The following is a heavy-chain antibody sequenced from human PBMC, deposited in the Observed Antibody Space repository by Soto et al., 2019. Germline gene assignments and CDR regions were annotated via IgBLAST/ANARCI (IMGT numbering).Heavy chain of an antibody. D-gene: IGHD7-27*01. CDR1: GFTFSSYE. J-gene: IGHJ5*02. CDR2: ISSSGSTI. CDR3: ASSNWGTYNWFDP. Sequence: GGSLRLSCAASGFTFSSYEMNWFRQAPGKGLEWVSYISSSGSTIYYADSVKGRFTISRDNAKNSLYLQMNSLRAEDTAVYYCASSNWGTYNWFDPWGQGTLVTVS. V-gene: IGHV3-48*03.